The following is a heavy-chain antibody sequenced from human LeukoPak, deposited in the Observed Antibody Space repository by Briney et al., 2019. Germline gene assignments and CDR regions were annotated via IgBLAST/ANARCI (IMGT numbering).Heavy chain of an antibody. CDR2: ITSPNDYI. Sequence: GGSLRLSCAGSGFTFSSYTMNWVRQAPGKGLEWVSSITSPNDYIYYADSVKGRFTISRDNAKDSLYLQMNSLRAGDTAVYYCAREMSNGSGTWFDYWGQGTLVTVSS. J-gene: IGHJ4*02. V-gene: IGHV3-21*01. D-gene: IGHD3-10*01. CDR1: GFTFSSYT. CDR3: AREMSNGSGTWFDY.